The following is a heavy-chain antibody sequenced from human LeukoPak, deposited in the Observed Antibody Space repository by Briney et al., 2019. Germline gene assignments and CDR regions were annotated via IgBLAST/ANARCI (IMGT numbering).Heavy chain of an antibody. J-gene: IGHJ5*02. CDR2: INHSGST. V-gene: IGHV4-34*01. CDR1: CGSFGGYY. Sequence: PSETLSLTCAVYCGSFGGYYWSWIRQPPGKGLEWIGEINHSGSTNYNPSLKSRVTISVDTSKNQYSLKLSSVTAADSDLCYCASGGLNRRSSIQANWFDPWGQGTLVTVSS. D-gene: IGHD1-14*01. CDR3: ASGGLNRRSSIQANWFDP.